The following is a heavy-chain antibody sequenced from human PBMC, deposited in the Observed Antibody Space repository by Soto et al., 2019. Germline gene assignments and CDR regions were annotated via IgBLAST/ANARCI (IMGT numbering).Heavy chain of an antibody. Sequence: ASVKVSCKASGFTFTGHYIHWVRQAPGQGLEWMGWINPNSGGTSYAQKFQGRVTMTRDTSITTAYMALSRLSSDDTAVYYGTKSGNYFKPSHGYFDYWGQGPLVTVSS. V-gene: IGHV1-2*02. J-gene: IGHJ4*02. D-gene: IGHD1-26*01. CDR2: INPNSGGT. CDR3: TKSGNYFKPSHGYFDY. CDR1: GFTFTGHY.